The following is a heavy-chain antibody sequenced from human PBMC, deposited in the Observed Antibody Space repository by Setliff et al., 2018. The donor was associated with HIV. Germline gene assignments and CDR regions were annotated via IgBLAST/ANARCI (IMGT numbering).Heavy chain of an antibody. Sequence: PSETLSLTCTVSSDSLGSHYWSWIRQSPGKGLEWIGYIYTGGSTNYNPSLKSRVTMSVDTSKSQFSLKLNSVTAADTAVYYCARELGASPHDVFDIWGQGTMVTVSS. CDR2: IYTGGST. CDR1: SDSLGSHY. CDR3: ARELGASPHDVFDI. V-gene: IGHV4-4*08. D-gene: IGHD3-16*01. J-gene: IGHJ3*02.